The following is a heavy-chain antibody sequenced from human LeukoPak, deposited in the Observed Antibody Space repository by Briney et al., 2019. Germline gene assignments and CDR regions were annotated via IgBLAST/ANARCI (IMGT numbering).Heavy chain of an antibody. D-gene: IGHD3-22*01. CDR3: ARYYYDSRGYYYYYFDY. CDR2: TYYRSKWSN. J-gene: IGHJ4*02. CDR1: GDSVSSNSAA. Sequence: SQTLSLTCAISGDSVSSNSAAWNWIRQSPSRGLEWLGRTYYRSKWSNDYAVSVKSRITINPDTSRNQFSLQLNSVTPEDTAVYYCARYYYDSRGYYYYYFDYWGQGTLVSVSS. V-gene: IGHV6-1*01.